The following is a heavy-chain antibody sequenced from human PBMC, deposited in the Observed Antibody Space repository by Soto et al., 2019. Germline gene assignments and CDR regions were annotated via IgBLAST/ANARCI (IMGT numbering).Heavy chain of an antibody. V-gene: IGHV3-21*01. J-gene: IGHJ4*02. D-gene: IGHD6-19*01. CDR3: ARGFFSSGWFYFDY. CDR2: ISSSSSYI. Sequence: LRLSCAASGFTFSSYSMNWVRQAPGKGLEWVSSISSSSSYIYYADSVKGRFTISRDNAKNSLYLQMNSLRAEDTAVYYCARGFFSSGWFYFDYWGQGTLVTVSS. CDR1: GFTFSSYS.